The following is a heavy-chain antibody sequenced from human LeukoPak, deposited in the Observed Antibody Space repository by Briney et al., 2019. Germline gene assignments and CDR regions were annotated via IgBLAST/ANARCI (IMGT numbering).Heavy chain of an antibody. D-gene: IGHD3-10*01. CDR2: ISYDGSNK. J-gene: IGHJ4*02. V-gene: IGHV3-30*04. CDR3: ARDVGGVINSLDY. Sequence: TGGSLRLSCAASGFTISSYAMHWVRQAPGKGLEWVAVISYDGSNKYYADSVKGRFTISRDNSKNTLYLQMNSLRAEDTAVYYCARDVGGVINSLDYWGQGTLVTVSS. CDR1: GFTISSYA.